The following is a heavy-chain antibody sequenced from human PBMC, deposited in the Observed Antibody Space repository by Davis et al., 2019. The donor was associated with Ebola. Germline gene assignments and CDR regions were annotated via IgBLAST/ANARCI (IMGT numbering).Heavy chain of an antibody. CDR1: GYTFTSYG. D-gene: IGHD2-15*01. CDR2: ISTYSEST. CDR3: VKDWGQCSGSSCRTRDRNFFDP. V-gene: IGHV1-18*01. J-gene: IGHJ5*02. Sequence: AASVKVSCKPSGYTFTSYGISWVRQAPGQGLEWMGWISTYSESTNYAQKFQDRVTMTTDTSTETAYMELRSLRSDDTAVYYCVKDWGQCSGSSCRTRDRNFFDPWGQGTLVTVSS.